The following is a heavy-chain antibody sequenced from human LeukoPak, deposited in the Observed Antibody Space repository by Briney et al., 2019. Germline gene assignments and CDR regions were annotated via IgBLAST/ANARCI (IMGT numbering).Heavy chain of an antibody. CDR3: ARNRSGYCDY. CDR1: GYTFTSYG. V-gene: IGHV1-18*01. Sequence: ASVKVSCRASGYTFTSYGISWVRQAPGQGLEWMGRISGYNGNTNYAQKLQGRVTMTTDTSTSTAYMELRSLRSDDTAVYYCARNRSGYCDYWGQGTLVTVSS. D-gene: IGHD3-3*01. CDR2: ISGYNGNT. J-gene: IGHJ4*02.